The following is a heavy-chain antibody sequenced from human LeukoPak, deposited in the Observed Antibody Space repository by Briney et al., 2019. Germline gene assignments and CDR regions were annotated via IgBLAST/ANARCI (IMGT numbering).Heavy chain of an antibody. D-gene: IGHD4-11*01. Sequence: SVKVSCKXSGGTFSSYAISWVRQAPGQGLERMGGIIPIFGTANYAQKFQGRVTITADESTSTAYMELSSLRSEDTAVYYCARGVVTTVYAFDIWGQGTMVTVSS. CDR3: ARGVVTTVYAFDI. V-gene: IGHV1-69*13. CDR2: IIPIFGTA. CDR1: GGTFSSYA. J-gene: IGHJ3*02.